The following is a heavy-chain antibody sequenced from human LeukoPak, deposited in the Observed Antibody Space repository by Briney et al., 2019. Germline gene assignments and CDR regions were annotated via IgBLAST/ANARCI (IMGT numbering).Heavy chain of an antibody. V-gene: IGHV4-38-2*02. D-gene: IGHD3/OR15-3a*01. CDR2: IYHSGST. CDR3: ARGGLISLANTPLGAFDI. Sequence: PSETLSLTCTVSAYSISSGYYWGWIRQPPGKGLECIGTIYHSGSTYYNPSLKSRVTISVDTSKNQFSLRLSSVTPEDTAVYYCARGGLISLANTPLGAFDIWGQGTMVSVSS. J-gene: IGHJ3*02. CDR1: AYSISSGYY.